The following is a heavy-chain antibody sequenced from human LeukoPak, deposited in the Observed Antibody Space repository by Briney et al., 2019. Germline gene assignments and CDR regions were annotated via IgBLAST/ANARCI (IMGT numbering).Heavy chain of an antibody. CDR2: ISDSGST. CDR3: ARVFRGAVTSNWFHP. V-gene: IGHV4-59*01. J-gene: IGHJ5*02. D-gene: IGHD4-17*01. Sequence: SETLSLTCTVSGGSINGYYWTWIRQPPGKGLECIGYISDSGSTNYNPSLKSRVTMSVDSSNTEFSLRLNSVTAADTAVYYCARVFRGAVTSNWFHPWGQGTLVTVSS. CDR1: GGSINGYY.